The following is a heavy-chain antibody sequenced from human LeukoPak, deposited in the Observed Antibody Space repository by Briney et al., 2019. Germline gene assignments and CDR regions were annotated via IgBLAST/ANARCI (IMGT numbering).Heavy chain of an antibody. D-gene: IGHD1-26*01. Sequence: GRSLRLSCAASGFTFSSYGMHWVRQAPGKGLEWVAVISYDGSNKYYADSAKGRFTISRDNSKNTLFLQMNSLRAEDTAVYYCARASGSYDYWGQGALVTVSS. CDR1: GFTFSSYG. J-gene: IGHJ4*02. CDR2: ISYDGSNK. CDR3: ARASGSYDY. V-gene: IGHV3-30*03.